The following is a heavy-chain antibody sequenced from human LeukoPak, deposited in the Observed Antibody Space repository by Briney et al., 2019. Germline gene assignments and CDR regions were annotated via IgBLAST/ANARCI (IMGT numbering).Heavy chain of an antibody. CDR3: ARGGIDFWSGYYSREFDY. V-gene: IGHV5-51*01. CDR2: IYPGDSDT. Sequence: LGESLEISCKGSGYSFTSYWIGWVRQMPGKGLKWMRIIYPGDSDTRYSPSFQGQVTISADKSSSTAYLQWSSLKASDTAMYYCARGGIDFWSGYYSREFDYWGQGTLVTVSS. CDR1: GYSFTSYW. D-gene: IGHD3-3*01. J-gene: IGHJ4*02.